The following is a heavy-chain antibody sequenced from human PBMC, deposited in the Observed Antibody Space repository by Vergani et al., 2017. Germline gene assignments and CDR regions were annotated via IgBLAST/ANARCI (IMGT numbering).Heavy chain of an antibody. CDR3: ARDVVSTTPLHGMDV. CDR1: GFSIRSGYY. V-gene: IGHV4-38-2*01. D-gene: IGHD5/OR15-5a*01. Sequence: QVQLQESGPGLVKPSETLSLTCAVVGFSIRSGYYWGWIRQPPGKGLEWSGSAHRSGTTYYNPSLKSRVTMSIDMSKNQISLKLSSVTAADTAIYYCARDVVSTTPLHGMDVWGQGTAVTVSS. J-gene: IGHJ6*02. CDR2: AHRSGTT.